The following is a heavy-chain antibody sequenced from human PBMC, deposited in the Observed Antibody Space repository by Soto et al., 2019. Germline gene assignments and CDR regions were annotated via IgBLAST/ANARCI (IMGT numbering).Heavy chain of an antibody. J-gene: IGHJ6*02. CDR2: ISAYNGNT. CDR1: GYTFTSYG. Sequence: ASVKVSCKASGYTFTSYGISWVRQAPGQGLEWMGWISAYNGNTNYAQKLQGRVTMTTDTSTSTAYMELRSLRSDDTAVYYCARDDLWPLRRVYYYYGMDVWGQGTTVTVSS. V-gene: IGHV1-18*01. CDR3: ARDDLWPLRRVYYYYGMDV.